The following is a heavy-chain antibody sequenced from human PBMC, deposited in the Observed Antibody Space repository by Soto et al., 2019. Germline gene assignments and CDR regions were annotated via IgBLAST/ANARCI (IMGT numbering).Heavy chain of an antibody. CDR3: ARESGENWTYEAH. CDR2: VYYSGST. Sequence: SETLSLTCSVSDGSVSIGSYSWSWIRQPPGKGLEWIGYVYYSGSTNYHPSLKSRVTMSMDTSRNQFSLNLQSATAADTALYYCARESGENWTYEAHWGQGTLVTVSS. D-gene: IGHD1-7*01. V-gene: IGHV4-61*01. CDR1: DGSVSIGSYS. J-gene: IGHJ1*01.